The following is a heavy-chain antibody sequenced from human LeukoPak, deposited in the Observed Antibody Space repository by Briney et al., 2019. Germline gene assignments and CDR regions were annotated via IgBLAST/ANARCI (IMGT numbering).Heavy chain of an antibody. J-gene: IGHJ3*02. Sequence: PGGSLRLSCAASGFTFGSYAMSWVRQAPGKGLEWVSVITGSGGDTYYADSVKGRFTISRDNSKNTLYLQMNSLRVEDTAVYSCAKSYGGNFRGAFDIWGQGTVVTVSS. CDR3: AKSYGGNFRGAFDI. V-gene: IGHV3-23*01. CDR2: ITGSGGDT. CDR1: GFTFGSYA. D-gene: IGHD4-23*01.